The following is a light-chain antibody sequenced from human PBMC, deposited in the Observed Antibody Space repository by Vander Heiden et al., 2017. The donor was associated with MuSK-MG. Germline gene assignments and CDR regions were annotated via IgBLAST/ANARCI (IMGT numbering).Light chain of an antibody. CDR3: QQYYSTPFT. CDR1: QSVLYSSNNKNY. CDR2: WAS. J-gene: IGKJ3*01. Sequence: DIVMTQSPDPLAVSLGERATINCKSSQSVLYSSNNKNYLAWYQQKPGQPPKLLIYWASTRESGVPDRFSGSGSGTDFTLTISILHAEDVAVYYCQQYYSTPFTFGPGTKVDIK. V-gene: IGKV4-1*01.